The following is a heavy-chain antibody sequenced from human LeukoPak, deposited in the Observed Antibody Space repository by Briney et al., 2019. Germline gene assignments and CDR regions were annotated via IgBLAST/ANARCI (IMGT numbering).Heavy chain of an antibody. V-gene: IGHV4-59*04. D-gene: IGHD6-13*01. CDR3: GRAGFGTAYNRFYYYMDV. CDR2: IFHSGIA. CDR1: GGSISSYY. Sequence: SETLSLTCTVSGGSISSYYWSWIRQPPGKGLEWIGQIFHSGIAHYNPSLKSRVTMSVDTSRSQFSVNLNSVTAADTAVYFCGRAGFGTAYNRFYYYMDVWGKGTTVTVSS. J-gene: IGHJ6*03.